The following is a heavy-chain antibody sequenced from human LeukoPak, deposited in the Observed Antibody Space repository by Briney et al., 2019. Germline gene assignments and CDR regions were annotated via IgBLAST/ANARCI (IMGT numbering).Heavy chain of an antibody. CDR1: GYTFTGYY. D-gene: IGHD3-10*01. CDR3: ARDVDYGSGTYYFDY. V-gene: IGHV1-2*02. Sequence: ASVKVSCKASGYTFTGYYMHGVRQAPGQGGDWMGWINPNSGGTNYAQKFQGRVTMPSDTSISTAYMELSRLSSDDTAVYYCARDVDYGSGTYYFDYWGQGTLVTVSS. J-gene: IGHJ4*02. CDR2: INPNSGGT.